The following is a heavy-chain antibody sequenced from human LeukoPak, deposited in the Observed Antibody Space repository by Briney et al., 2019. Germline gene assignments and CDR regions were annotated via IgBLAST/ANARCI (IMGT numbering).Heavy chain of an antibody. Sequence: QPGGSLRLSCAASGFTFSSYEMNWVRQAPGKGLEWVSYISSSGRSINYADSVRGRFTISRDNGKNSVYLQMNSLRAEDTAVYYCARVRYCSGGSCYGNWYDPWGQGTLVTVSS. J-gene: IGHJ5*02. D-gene: IGHD2-15*01. V-gene: IGHV3-48*03. CDR3: ARVRYCSGGSCYGNWYDP. CDR1: GFTFSSYE. CDR2: ISSSGRSI.